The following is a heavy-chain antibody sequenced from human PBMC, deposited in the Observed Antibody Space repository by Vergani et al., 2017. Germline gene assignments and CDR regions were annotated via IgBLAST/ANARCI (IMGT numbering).Heavy chain of an antibody. CDR3: ATPQTGTTGGMEV. J-gene: IGHJ6*02. CDR2: VDPEDGET. Sequence: EVQLVQSGAEVKKPGATMKISCTVSGYTFTDHYMHWVKQAPGKGLEWMWLVDPEDGETIYAEKFKGRVTIAADTYTGTAHLELSSLRSEDTAVYYCATPQTGTTGGMEVWGQGTTGIGSS. V-gene: IGHV1-69-2*01. CDR1: GYTFTDHY. D-gene: IGHD4-17*01.